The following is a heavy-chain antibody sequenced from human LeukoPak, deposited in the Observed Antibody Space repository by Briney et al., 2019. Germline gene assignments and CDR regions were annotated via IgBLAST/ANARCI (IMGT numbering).Heavy chain of an antibody. CDR1: GYTFTGYH. Sequence: ASVKVSCKASGYTFTGYHIHWVRQAPGQGLEWMGWINPNNGGTNYAQKFQGRVTMTRDTSINTAYMELSSLRSDDTAVYYCARLPRQQLVDYWGQGTLVTVSS. CDR3: ARLPRQQLVDY. V-gene: IGHV1-2*02. J-gene: IGHJ4*02. CDR2: INPNNGGT. D-gene: IGHD6-13*01.